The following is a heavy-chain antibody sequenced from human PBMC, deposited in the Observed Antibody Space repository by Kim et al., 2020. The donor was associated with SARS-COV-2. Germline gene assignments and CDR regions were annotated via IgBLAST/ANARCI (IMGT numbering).Heavy chain of an antibody. CDR1: GDSISSYY. D-gene: IGHD2-21*01. CDR3: ARSALFRTFDI. J-gene: IGHJ3*02. V-gene: IGHV4-59*08. CDR2: IYYIGST. Sequence: SETLSLTCTVSGDSISSYYWSWIRQPPGKGLEWIGYIYYIGSTNYNPSLKSRVTISVDTSKNQFSLKLRSVTAADTAVYYCARSALFRTFDIWGQGTMVTVSS.